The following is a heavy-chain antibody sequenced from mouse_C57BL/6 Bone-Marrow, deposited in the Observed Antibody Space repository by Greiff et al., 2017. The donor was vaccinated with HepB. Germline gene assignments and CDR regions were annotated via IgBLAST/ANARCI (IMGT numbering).Heavy chain of an antibody. Sequence: QVQLKESGPGLVQPSQSLSITCTVSGFSLTSYGVHWVRQSPGKGLEWLGVIWRGGSTDYNAAFMSRLSITKDNSKSQVFFKMNSLQADDNAIYYCAKRGGLLGDWYFDVWGTGTTVTVSS. CDR3: AKRGGLLGDWYFDV. J-gene: IGHJ1*03. CDR1: GFSLTSYG. D-gene: IGHD2-3*01. V-gene: IGHV2-5*01. CDR2: IWRGGST.